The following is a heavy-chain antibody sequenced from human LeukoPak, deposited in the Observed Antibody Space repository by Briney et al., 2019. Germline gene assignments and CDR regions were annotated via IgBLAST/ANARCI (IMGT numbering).Heavy chain of an antibody. D-gene: IGHD1-7*01. V-gene: IGHV1-2*02. CDR2: INPNNGGT. CDR1: GYTFTGYY. J-gene: IGHJ6*03. CDR3: ARGEGITGTSGSSMDV. Sequence: GASVKVSCKASGYTFTGYYMHWVRQAPGQGLEWMGWINPNNGGTNYAQKFQGRVTMTRDTSISTAYMELSRLRSDDTAVYYCARGEGITGTSGSSMDVWGKGTTVTVSS.